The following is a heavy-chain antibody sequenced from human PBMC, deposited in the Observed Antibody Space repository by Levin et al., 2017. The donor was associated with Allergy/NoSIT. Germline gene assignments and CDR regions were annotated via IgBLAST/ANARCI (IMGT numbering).Heavy chain of an antibody. D-gene: IGHD6-13*01. V-gene: IGHV3-23*01. CDR2: IGASSGTT. CDR3: ARHLLAAGREYDY. J-gene: IGHJ4*02. Sequence: GGSLRLSCTASGFTFSNYPMSWVRQTPGKGLEWISAIGASSGTTYYTDSVKGRFTISKDDSNNILYLQMNSLRAEDTAVYYCARHLLAAGREYDYWGQGALVTVSS. CDR1: GFTFSNYP.